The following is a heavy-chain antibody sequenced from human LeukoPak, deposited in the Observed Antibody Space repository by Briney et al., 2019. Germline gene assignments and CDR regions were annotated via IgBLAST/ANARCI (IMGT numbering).Heavy chain of an antibody. CDR2: IYHSGSP. V-gene: IGHV4-4*02. D-gene: IGHD6-19*01. Sequence: SETLTLTCAVSGGSISNSNRWSWVRPPPGKGLEWIGEIYHSGSPNYNPSLKSRVTISVDKSKNQFSLKLSSVTAADTAVYYCARAHSGGLGYWGQGTLVTVSS. J-gene: IGHJ4*02. CDR3: ARAHSGGLGY. CDR1: GGSISNSNR.